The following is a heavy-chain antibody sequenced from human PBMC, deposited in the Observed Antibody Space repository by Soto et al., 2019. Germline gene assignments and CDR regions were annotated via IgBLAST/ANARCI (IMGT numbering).Heavy chain of an antibody. Sequence: PGGSLRLSCAASGFTFSSYGMHWVRQAPGKGPEWVAVISYDGSNKYYADSVKGRFTISRDNSKNTLYLQMNSLRAEDTAVYYCAKESRLELLDYWGQGTLVTV. CDR3: AKESRLELLDY. D-gene: IGHD1-7*01. CDR2: ISYDGSNK. V-gene: IGHV3-30*18. CDR1: GFTFSSYG. J-gene: IGHJ4*02.